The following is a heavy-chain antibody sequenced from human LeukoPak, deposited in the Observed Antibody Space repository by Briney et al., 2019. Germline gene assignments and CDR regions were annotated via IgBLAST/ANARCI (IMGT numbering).Heavy chain of an antibody. CDR3: ARAMSTFGGVRNYFDS. V-gene: IGHV3-30*03. CDR2: ISYDGRNK. CDR1: GFTFSSYG. D-gene: IGHD3-16*01. J-gene: IGHJ4*02. Sequence: GGSLRLSCAASGFTFSSYGMHWVRQAPGKGLEWVAVISYDGRNKDYADSVKGRFRISRDNAKSSLDLEMNSLRAEDTAVYYCARAMSTFGGVRNYFDSWGQGTLVTVSS.